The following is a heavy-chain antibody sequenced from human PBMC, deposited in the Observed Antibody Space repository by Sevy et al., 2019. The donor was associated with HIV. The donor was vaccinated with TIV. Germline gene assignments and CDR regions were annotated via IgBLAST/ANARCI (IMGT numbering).Heavy chain of an antibody. Sequence: GSLSLSCAASGFTFSKYSMSWVRQPPGKGLEWVSTLSFGCGEINYADSVKGRFTISRDNSKSSVYLQMNNLRPEDTAVYYCAREGCTKPHDYWGQGTLVTVSS. CDR3: AREGCTKPHDY. D-gene: IGHD2-8*01. CDR1: GFTFSKYS. J-gene: IGHJ4*02. V-gene: IGHV3-23*01. CDR2: LSFGCGEI.